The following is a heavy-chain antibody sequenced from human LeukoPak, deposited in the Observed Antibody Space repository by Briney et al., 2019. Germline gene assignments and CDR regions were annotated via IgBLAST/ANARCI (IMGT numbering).Heavy chain of an antibody. CDR3: ARENSSSWYSSDY. J-gene: IGHJ4*02. D-gene: IGHD6-13*01. V-gene: IGHV1-69*04. Sequence: SVKVSCKASGGTFSSYTISWVRQAPGQGLEWMGRIIPILSIANYAQKFQGRVTITADKSTSTAYMELSSLRSEDTAVYYCARENSSSWYSSDYWGQGTLVTVSS. CDR1: GGTFSSYT. CDR2: IIPILSIA.